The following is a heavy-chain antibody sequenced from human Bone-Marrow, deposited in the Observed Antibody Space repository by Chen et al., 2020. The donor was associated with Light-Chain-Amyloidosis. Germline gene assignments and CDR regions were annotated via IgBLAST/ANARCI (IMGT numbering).Heavy chain of an antibody. D-gene: IGHD5-12*01. V-gene: IGHV5-51*01. Sequence: EVQLEQPGPEVKKPGESLKISCKGSGYTFPNYWIGWVRQMPGKGLEWMGVIYPDDSDARYSPSFECQVTISADKSITTAYLQWRSLKASDTAMYYCARRRDGYNFDYWGQGTLVTVSS. CDR1: GYTFPNYW. CDR2: IYPDDSDA. J-gene: IGHJ4*02. CDR3: ARRRDGYNFDY.